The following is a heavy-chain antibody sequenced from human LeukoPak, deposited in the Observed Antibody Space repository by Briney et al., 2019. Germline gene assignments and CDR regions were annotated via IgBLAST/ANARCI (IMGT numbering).Heavy chain of an antibody. CDR3: AGLGITMIGGV. J-gene: IGHJ6*04. D-gene: IGHD3-10*02. CDR2: ITVTIKST. Sequence: TPRLSPAASGFTSSRHDMTSVPEAPGQALGWCSCITVTIKSTDYADSVKGRFTISRDNAKNSLYLQMNSLRAEDTAVYYCAGLGITMIGGVWGKGTTVTISS. V-gene: IGHV3-21*01. CDR1: GFTSSRHD.